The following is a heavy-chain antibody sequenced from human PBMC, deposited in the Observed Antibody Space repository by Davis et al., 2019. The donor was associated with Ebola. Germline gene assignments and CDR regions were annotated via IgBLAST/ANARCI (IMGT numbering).Heavy chain of an antibody. CDR2: IYPGESDT. CDR1: GYSFTNYW. J-gene: IGHJ4*02. Sequence: PGGSLRLSCQGSGYSFTNYWIGWVRQVPGKGLEWMGIIYPGESDTRYSPSFQGQVTISADKSNSTAYLQWSSLKASDTAMYYCARAYSYGILLGYWGQGTLVTVSS. CDR3: ARAYSYGILLGY. V-gene: IGHV5-51*01. D-gene: IGHD5-18*01.